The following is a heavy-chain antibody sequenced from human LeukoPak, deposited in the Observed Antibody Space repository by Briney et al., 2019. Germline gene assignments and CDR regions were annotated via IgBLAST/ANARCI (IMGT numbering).Heavy chain of an antibody. J-gene: IGHJ6*02. D-gene: IGHD3-10*01. CDR2: MNPNSGNT. V-gene: IGHV1-8*01. CDR1: GYTFTSYD. CDR3: ARKTPPETPPPWFGYYYYYGMDV. Sequence: GASVKVSCKASGYTFTSYDINWVRQATGQGLEWMGWMNPNSGNTGYAQKFQGRVTMTRNTSISTAYMELSSLRSEDTAVYYCARKTPPETPPPWFGYYYYYGMDVWGQGTTVTVSS.